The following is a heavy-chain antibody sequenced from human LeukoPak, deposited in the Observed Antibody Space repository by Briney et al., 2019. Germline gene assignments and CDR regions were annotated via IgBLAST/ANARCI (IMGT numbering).Heavy chain of an antibody. J-gene: IGHJ6*03. Sequence: SETLSLTCTVSGVSISNTVYYWGWIRQAPGKGLEWIGTSFDGGNSYYNPSLKSRVTMSVDGSKNQFSLTLASVTAADTAVYYCATTSGYRNYYYYYIDIWGKGTTVTVSS. V-gene: IGHV4-39*01. CDR3: ATTSGYRNYYYYYIDI. CDR2: SFDGGNS. D-gene: IGHD3-22*01. CDR1: GVSISNTVYY.